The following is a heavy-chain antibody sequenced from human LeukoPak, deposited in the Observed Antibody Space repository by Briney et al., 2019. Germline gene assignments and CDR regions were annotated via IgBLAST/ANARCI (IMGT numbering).Heavy chain of an antibody. Sequence: PGGSLRLSCAASGFTFSSYWMHWVRQAPGEGLVWVSRINSDGSSTSYADSVKGRFTISRDNAKNTLYLQMNSLRAEDTAVYYCARGRLGRYYDSSGYYCLDYWGQGTLVTVSS. D-gene: IGHD3-22*01. CDR2: INSDGSST. CDR3: ARGRLGRYYDSSGYYCLDY. J-gene: IGHJ4*02. CDR1: GFTFSSYW. V-gene: IGHV3-74*01.